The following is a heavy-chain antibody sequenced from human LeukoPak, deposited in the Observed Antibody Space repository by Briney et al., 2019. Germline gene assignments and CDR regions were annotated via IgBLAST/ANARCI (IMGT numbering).Heavy chain of an antibody. Sequence: GGSLRLSCAASGFTFSSYWMHWVRQAPGKGLVWVSRISPDGSTTGHADSVKGRFTTSRDNAKNTLFLQMNSLRAEDTAVYYCARDFDFSSAIWGQGTLVTVSS. J-gene: IGHJ4*02. CDR1: GFTFSSYW. CDR2: ISPDGSTT. V-gene: IGHV3-74*01. D-gene: IGHD3-3*01. CDR3: ARDFDFSSAI.